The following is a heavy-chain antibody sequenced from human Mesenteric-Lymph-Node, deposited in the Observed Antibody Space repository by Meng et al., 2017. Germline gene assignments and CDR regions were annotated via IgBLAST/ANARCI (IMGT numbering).Heavy chain of an antibody. V-gene: IGHV1-69*05. Sequence: QGQRVESGRGVKKPGSSVTVSCKVSGGTFSSYAISWVRQAPGQGLEWMGGIIPIFGTANYAQKFQGRVTITTDESTSKAYMELSSLRSEDTAVYYCATTMVRGVTYWYFDLWGRGTLVTVSS. CDR2: IIPIFGTA. CDR1: GGTFSSYA. D-gene: IGHD3-10*01. CDR3: ATTMVRGVTYWYFDL. J-gene: IGHJ2*01.